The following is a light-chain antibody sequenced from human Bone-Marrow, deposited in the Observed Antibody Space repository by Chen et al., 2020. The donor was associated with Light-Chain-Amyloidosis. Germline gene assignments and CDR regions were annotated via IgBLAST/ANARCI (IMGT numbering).Light chain of an antibody. V-gene: IGKV4-1*01. CDR3: QQYYDIPPWT. CDR1: QSVLYRFNNKNH. CDR2: WAS. Sequence: DIVMTQSPDSLAVSLGERATIHCKSSQSVLYRFNNKNHLAWHQQKPGQPPKLLIYWASTREPGVPDRCSGSGSGTNFTLTISSLQAEDVAVYDCQQYYDIPPWTFGQGTKVEIK. J-gene: IGKJ1*01.